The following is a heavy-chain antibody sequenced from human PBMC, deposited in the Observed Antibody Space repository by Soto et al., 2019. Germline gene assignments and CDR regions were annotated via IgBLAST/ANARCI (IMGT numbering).Heavy chain of an antibody. CDR3: ARLFSGSYQRVGVY. V-gene: IGHV4-39*01. D-gene: IGHD1-26*01. J-gene: IGHJ4*02. CDR2: IYYSGST. Sequence: SETLSLTCTVSGGSLSSSSYYWGWIRQPPGKGLEWIGSIYYSGSTYYNPSLKSRVTISVDTSKNQFSLKLSSVTAADTAVYYCARLFSGSYQRVGVYWGQGTLVTVSS. CDR1: GGSLSSSSYY.